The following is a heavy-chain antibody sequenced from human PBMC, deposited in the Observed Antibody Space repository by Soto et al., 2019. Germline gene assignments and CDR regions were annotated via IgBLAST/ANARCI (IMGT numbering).Heavy chain of an antibody. J-gene: IGHJ4*02. D-gene: IGHD3-3*01. CDR3: ARDRGHDFWSGYPQSPFDY. CDR1: GFTFSSYS. CDR2: ISSSSSTI. V-gene: IGHV3-48*01. Sequence: GGSLRLSCAASGFTFSSYSMNWVRQAPGKGLEWVSYISSSSSTIYYADSVKGRFTISRDNAKNSLYLQMNSLRAEDTAVYYCARDRGHDFWSGYPQSPFDYWGQGTPVTVSS.